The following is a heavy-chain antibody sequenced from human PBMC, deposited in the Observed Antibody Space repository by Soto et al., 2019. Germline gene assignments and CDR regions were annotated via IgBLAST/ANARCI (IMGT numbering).Heavy chain of an antibody. CDR3: ARDEAPADNWLDP. Sequence: ASVKVSCKTSGYNFVNYGVTWVRQAPGQGLEWMGWISGYNGNTKYAQKFQGRVTMTTDTSTSTAYMELRSLRSDDTAVYYCARDEAPADNWLDPWGQGTLVTVSS. CDR1: GYNFVNYG. CDR2: ISGYNGNT. D-gene: IGHD3-22*01. J-gene: IGHJ5*02. V-gene: IGHV1-18*01.